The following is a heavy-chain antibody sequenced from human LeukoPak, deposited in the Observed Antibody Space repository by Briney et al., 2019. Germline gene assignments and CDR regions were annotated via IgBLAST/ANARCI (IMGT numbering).Heavy chain of an antibody. D-gene: IGHD3-22*01. CDR1: GFTFSTYS. CDR3: ARDTSSSGYYDEEGFDY. Sequence: GGSLRLSCAASGFTFSTYSMNWVRQVPGKGLEWVSCISSSGTYIYYADSVKGRFTISRDDAENSLYLQMNSLRVEDTAVYYCARDTSSSGYYDEEGFDYWGQGTLVTVSS. J-gene: IGHJ4*02. CDR2: ISSSGTYI. V-gene: IGHV3-21*06.